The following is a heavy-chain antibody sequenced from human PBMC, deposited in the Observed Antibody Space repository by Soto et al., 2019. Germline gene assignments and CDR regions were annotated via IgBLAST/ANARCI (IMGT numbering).Heavy chain of an antibody. V-gene: IGHV4-61*01. CDR3: AREIAAGTGVYYFDY. CDR2: IYYSGST. D-gene: IGHD6-13*01. CDR1: GGSVSSGSYY. Sequence: SETLSLTCTVSGGSVSSGSYYWSWIRQPPGKGLEWIGYIYYSGSTNYNPSLKSRVTISVDTSKNQFSLNLSSVTAADTAVYYCAREIAAGTGVYYFDYWGQGTLVTVSS. J-gene: IGHJ4*02.